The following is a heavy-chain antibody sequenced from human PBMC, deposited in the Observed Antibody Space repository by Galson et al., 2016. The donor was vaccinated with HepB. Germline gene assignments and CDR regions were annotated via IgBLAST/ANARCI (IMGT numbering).Heavy chain of an antibody. J-gene: IGHJ6*01. CDR2: ISSSGSTI. CDR1: GFTFSDYY. V-gene: IGHV3-11*04. D-gene: IGHD2-2*01. Sequence: SLRLSCAASGFTFSDYYMSWIRQAPGKGLEWVSYISSSGSTIYYADSVKGRFTISRDNAKNALYLQMNSLRAEDTAVYYCARDLQGYCVSTSCYYYYGMDVWGQGTTVTVSS. CDR3: ARDLQGYCVSTSCYYYYGMDV.